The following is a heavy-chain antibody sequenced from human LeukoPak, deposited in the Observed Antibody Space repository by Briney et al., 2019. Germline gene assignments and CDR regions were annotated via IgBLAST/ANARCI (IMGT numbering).Heavy chain of an antibody. CDR1: GDSTSSFY. CDR2: FYNSGNI. CDR3: ARDNPVDYYNNYGMDV. J-gene: IGHJ6*02. V-gene: IGHV4-4*07. Sequence: SETLSLTRIVSGDSTSSFYWNWIRQSAGKGLEWIGRFYNSGNIKYNPSLESRVTMSVDTSQKQFSLKLSSVTAADTAVYYCARDNPVDYYNNYGMDVWGQGITVTVSS.